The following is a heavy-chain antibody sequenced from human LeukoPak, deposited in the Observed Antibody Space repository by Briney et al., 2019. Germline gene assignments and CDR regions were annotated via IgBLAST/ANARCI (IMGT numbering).Heavy chain of an antibody. V-gene: IGHV3-9*01. CDR3: AKDRSSGTFDY. CDR1: GFTFDDYA. Sequence: GRSLRLSCAASGFTFDDYAMHWVRQAPGKGLEWVSGISWNSGSIGYADSVKGRLTISRDNAKNSLYLQMNSLRAEDTALYYCAKDRSSGTFDYWGQGTLVTVSS. D-gene: IGHD3-3*01. J-gene: IGHJ4*02. CDR2: ISWNSGSI.